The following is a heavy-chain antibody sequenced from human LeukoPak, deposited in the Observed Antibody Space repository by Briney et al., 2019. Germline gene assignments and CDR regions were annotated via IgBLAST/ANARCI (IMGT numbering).Heavy chain of an antibody. V-gene: IGHV3-74*01. CDR2: ISSDGTTT. J-gene: IGHJ4*02. CDR1: GFTFSGYW. D-gene: IGHD5-18*01. CDR3: AKAVSAAMVPYYFDY. Sequence: GGSLRLSCAASGFTFSGYWMHWVRQAPGKGLVWVSRISSDGTTTSYADSVKGRFTISRDNAKNTLYLQMNSLRAEDTAVYYCAKAVSAAMVPYYFDYWGQGTLVTVSS.